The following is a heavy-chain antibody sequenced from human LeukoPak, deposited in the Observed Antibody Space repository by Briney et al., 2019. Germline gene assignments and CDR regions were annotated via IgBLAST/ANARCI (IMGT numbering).Heavy chain of an antibody. CDR2: IKSKTDGGTT. CDR1: GFTFSNAW. D-gene: IGHD2-2*01. CDR3: TTDISVYCSSTSCYRRDY. J-gene: IGHJ4*02. V-gene: IGHV3-15*01. Sequence: GGSLRLSCAASGFTFSNAWMSWVRQAPGKGLEWVGRIKSKTDGGTTDSAAPVKGRFTISRDDSKNTLYPQMNSLKTEDTAVYYCTTDISVYCSSTSCYRRDYWGQGTLVTVSS.